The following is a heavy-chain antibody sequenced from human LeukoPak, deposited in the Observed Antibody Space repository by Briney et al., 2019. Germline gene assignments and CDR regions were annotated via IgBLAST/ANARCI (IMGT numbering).Heavy chain of an antibody. CDR3: AHSAMVREMDYGMDV. CDR2: IYWDDDK. V-gene: IGHV2-5*02. J-gene: IGHJ6*04. Sequence: SGPTLVKPTQTLTLTCTFSGFSLSSSGVGVNWIRQPPGQALEWLALIYWDDDKRYSPSLSSRLTITKDTSKNQVVLTMTNMDPVDTATYYCAHSAMVREMDYGMDVWGKETTVTVSS. D-gene: IGHD3-10*01. CDR1: GFSLSSSGVG.